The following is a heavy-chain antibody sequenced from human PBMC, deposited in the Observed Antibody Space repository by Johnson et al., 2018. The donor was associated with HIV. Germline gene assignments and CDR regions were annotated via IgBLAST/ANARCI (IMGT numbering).Heavy chain of an antibody. V-gene: IGHV3-66*03. D-gene: IGHD6-13*01. J-gene: IGHJ3*02. CDR3: AKDPNSSSWLRDAFDI. CDR1: EFTVSGGY. Sequence: VQLVESGGGLIQPGGSLRLSCAASEFTVSGGYMNWVRQAPGKGLECVSVIYSGGSTYYADSVKGRFTISRDTSKSTVYLQLSSLRVEDTAVYYCAKDPNSSSWLRDAFDIWGQGTMVTVSS. CDR2: IYSGGST.